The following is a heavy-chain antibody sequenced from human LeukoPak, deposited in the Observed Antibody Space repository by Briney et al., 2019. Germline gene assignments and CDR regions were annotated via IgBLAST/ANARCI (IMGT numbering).Heavy chain of an antibody. Sequence: SETLSLTCTVSGGSISSSSYYWGWIRQPPGKGLGWIGSIYYGGSTYYNPSIKSRVTISVDTSKNQFFLKLSSVTAADAAVYYCARHGGGGGSLFGYWGQGTLVTVSS. CDR3: ARHGGGGGSLFGY. CDR2: IYYGGST. J-gene: IGHJ4*02. CDR1: GGSISSSSYY. D-gene: IGHD3-16*01. V-gene: IGHV4-39*01.